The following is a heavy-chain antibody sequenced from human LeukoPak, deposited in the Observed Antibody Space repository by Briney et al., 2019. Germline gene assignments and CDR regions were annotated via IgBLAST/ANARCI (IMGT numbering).Heavy chain of an antibody. D-gene: IGHD2-2*01. J-gene: IGHJ4*02. CDR1: GFTFSSYA. CDR3: ASASPYCSSTSCPGDYFDY. Sequence: GGSLRLSCAASGFTFSSYAMSWVRQAPGKGLEWVSAISGSGGSTYYADSVKGRFTISRDNSKNTLYLQMNSLRAEDTAVYYCASASPYCSSTSCPGDYFDYWGQGTLVTVSS. V-gene: IGHV3-23*01. CDR2: ISGSGGST.